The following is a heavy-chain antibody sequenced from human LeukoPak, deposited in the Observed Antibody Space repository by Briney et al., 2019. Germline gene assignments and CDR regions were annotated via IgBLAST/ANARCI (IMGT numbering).Heavy chain of an antibody. Sequence: SVKVSCKASGGTFSSYAISWVRQAPGQGLEWMGGIIPIFGTANYAQKFQGRVTITADESTSTAYMELSSLRSEDTAVYYCAKVSTMIVVVNGAFDIWGQGTMVTVSS. CDR2: IIPIFGTA. D-gene: IGHD3-22*01. J-gene: IGHJ3*02. V-gene: IGHV1-69*13. CDR3: AKVSTMIVVVNGAFDI. CDR1: GGTFSSYA.